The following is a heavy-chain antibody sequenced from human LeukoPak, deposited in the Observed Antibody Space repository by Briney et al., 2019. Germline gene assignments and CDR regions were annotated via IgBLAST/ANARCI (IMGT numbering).Heavy chain of an antibody. J-gene: IGHJ6*03. D-gene: IGHD6-19*01. CDR1: GGTFSSYA. CDR2: IIPIFGTA. V-gene: IGHV1-69*13. Sequence: ASVKVSCKASGGTFSSYAISWVRQAPGQGLEWMGGIIPIFGTANYAQKFQGRVTITADESTSTAYMELSSLRSEDTAVYYCARGATVAGTRGYYYYMDAWGKGTTVTISS. CDR3: ARGATVAGTRGYYYYMDA.